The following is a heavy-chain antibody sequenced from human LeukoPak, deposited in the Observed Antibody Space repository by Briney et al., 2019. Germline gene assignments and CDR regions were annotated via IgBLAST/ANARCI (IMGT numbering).Heavy chain of an antibody. V-gene: IGHV3-23*01. D-gene: IGHD3-22*01. CDR1: GFTFSSYA. CDR3: AKGPGGYYYDSSGYPRHCDY. Sequence: GGSLRLSCAASGFTFSSYAMSWVRQAPGKGLEWVSAISGSGGSTNYADSVKGRFTISRDNSKNTLYLQMNSLRAEDTAVYYCAKGPGGYYYDSSGYPRHCDYWGQGTLVTVSS. CDR2: ISGSGGST. J-gene: IGHJ4*02.